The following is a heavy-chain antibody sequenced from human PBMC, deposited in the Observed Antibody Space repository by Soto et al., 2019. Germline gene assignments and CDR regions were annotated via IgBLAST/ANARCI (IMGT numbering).Heavy chain of an antibody. CDR2: IYWDDDK. J-gene: IGHJ4*02. D-gene: IGHD3-3*01. Sequence: QITLNESGPTQVKPRQTLTLTCTFSGFSLTTRGAGVGWIRQSPGKAPEWLALIYWDDDKRYSPSLKSRLTISKGTSKDQVVLTMADLDPADTATYYCAHRVLRTVFGLVTTTAIYFDFWGQGTPVAVSS. CDR3: AHRVLRTVFGLVTTTAIYFDF. CDR1: GFSLTTRGAG. V-gene: IGHV2-5*02.